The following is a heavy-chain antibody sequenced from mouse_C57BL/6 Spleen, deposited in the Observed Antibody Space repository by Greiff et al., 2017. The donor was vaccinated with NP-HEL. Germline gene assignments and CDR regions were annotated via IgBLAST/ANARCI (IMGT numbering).Heavy chain of an antibody. CDR1: GFSLTSYG. D-gene: IGHD1-1*01. CDR2: IWSDGST. J-gene: IGHJ1*03. CDR3: ARHGHYYGSSYWYFDV. V-gene: IGHV2-6-1*01. Sequence: QVQLKESGPGLVAPSQSLSITCTVSGFSLTSYGVHWVRQPPGKGLEWLVVIWSDGSTTYNSALKSRLSLSKDNSKSQVFLKMNSLQTDDTAMYYCARHGHYYGSSYWYFDVWGTGTTVTVSS.